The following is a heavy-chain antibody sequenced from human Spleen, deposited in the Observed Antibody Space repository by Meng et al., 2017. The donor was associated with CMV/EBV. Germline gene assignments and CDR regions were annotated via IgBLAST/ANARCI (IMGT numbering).Heavy chain of an antibody. CDR2: INSDGSSA. Sequence: GGSLRLSCAVSGFTFTNYIMTWVRQAPGKGLVWVSRINSDGSSASYANSVKGRFTISRDNAKDTLYLQMKSLRVEDTAVYYCAREWGVRYGMDVWGQGTTVTVSS. V-gene: IGHV3-74*01. J-gene: IGHJ6*02. CDR1: GFTFTNYI. CDR3: AREWGVRYGMDV. D-gene: IGHD3-10*01.